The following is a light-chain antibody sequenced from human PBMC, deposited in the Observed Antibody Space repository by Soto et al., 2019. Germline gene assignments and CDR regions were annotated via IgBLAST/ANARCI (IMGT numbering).Light chain of an antibody. J-gene: IGKJ3*01. Sequence: DIQMTQSPSSLSASVGDRVTITCQASQDINSYLNWFQQKAGKAPKLLIYEGSNLETGVPSRFSGSGSATVFTLSISSLQPEDAATYYCQQYDDLPFTFGPGTKLGIK. CDR1: QDINSY. V-gene: IGKV1-33*01. CDR2: EGS. CDR3: QQYDDLPFT.